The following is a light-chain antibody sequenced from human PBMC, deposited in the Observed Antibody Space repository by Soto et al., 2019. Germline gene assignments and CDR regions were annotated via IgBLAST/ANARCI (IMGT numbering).Light chain of an antibody. CDR3: QQYNNWPWT. Sequence: EIVMTQSPATLSVSPGERATLSCRASQSVSSNLAWYQQKPGQAPRLLIYGASTRATGIPARFSGSGSETEFTLTISSLQSEDVAVYYCQQYNNWPWTFGQGTKVEIK. V-gene: IGKV3-15*01. CDR2: GAS. CDR1: QSVSSN. J-gene: IGKJ1*01.